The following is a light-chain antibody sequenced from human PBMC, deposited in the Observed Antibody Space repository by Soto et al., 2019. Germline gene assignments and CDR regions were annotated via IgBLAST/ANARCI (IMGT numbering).Light chain of an antibody. CDR1: QSVSNNY. CDR2: GAS. J-gene: IGKJ1*01. CDR3: QQYNNWPWT. V-gene: IGKV3-20*01. Sequence: EIVLTQSPGTLSLSPGERATLSCRASQSVSNNYLAWYQQKPGQAPRLLIYGASSRATGMPDRFSGSGSGTDFTLTISRLEPEDFAVYYCQQYNNWPWTFGQGTKVDIK.